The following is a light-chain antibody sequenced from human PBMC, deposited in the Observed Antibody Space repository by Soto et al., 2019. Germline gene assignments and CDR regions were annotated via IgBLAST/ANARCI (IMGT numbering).Light chain of an antibody. Sequence: EIVMTQSPATLSVSPGERATLSCRASQSVSSNLAWYQQKPGQAPRLLIYGASTRATGIPARFSGSGSGTEFTLTISNLQSEDFAVYYCQQYNNWPLLFGGGTKVEIK. CDR2: GAS. V-gene: IGKV3-15*01. CDR1: QSVSSN. CDR3: QQYNNWPLL. J-gene: IGKJ4*01.